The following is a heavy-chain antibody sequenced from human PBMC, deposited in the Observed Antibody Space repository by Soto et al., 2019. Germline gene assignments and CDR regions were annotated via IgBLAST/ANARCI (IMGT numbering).Heavy chain of an antibody. V-gene: IGHV3-9*01. Sequence: EVQLVESGGGLVQPGRSLRLSCAASGFTFDDYAMHWVRQAPGKGLEWVSGISWNSGSIGYADSVKGRFTISRDNAKNSLYLQMNSLRAKDTALYYCAKGTDVYFDYWGQGTLVTVSS. J-gene: IGHJ4*02. CDR3: AKGTDVYFDY. CDR2: ISWNSGSI. CDR1: GFTFDDYA.